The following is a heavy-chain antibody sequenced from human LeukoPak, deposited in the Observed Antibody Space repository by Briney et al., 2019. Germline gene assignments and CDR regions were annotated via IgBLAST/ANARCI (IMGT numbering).Heavy chain of an antibody. CDR1: GFSVNDAR. V-gene: IGHV3-15*07. CDR2: IKSETNGGTT. CDR3: VSLRAYYLADY. Sequence: PGGSLRLSCAASGFSVNDARINWVRQAPGKGLEWVGRIKSETNGGTTDYAAPVKGRFTISRDDSKNTLFLQMNSLRTEDSAVYYYVSLRAYYLADYWGRGTLVTVSS. D-gene: IGHD3-22*01. J-gene: IGHJ4*02.